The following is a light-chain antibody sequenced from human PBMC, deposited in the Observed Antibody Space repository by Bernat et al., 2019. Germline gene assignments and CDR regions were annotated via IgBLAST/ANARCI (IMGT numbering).Light chain of an antibody. V-gene: IGLV2-23*01. CDR1: SSDVGSYNL. J-gene: IGLJ3*02. CDR3: SSYAGAWV. Sequence: QSALTQPASVSGSPGQSITISCTGTSSDVGSYNLVSWYQQHPDKAPKLMIYEGSKRPSGVSNRFSGSKSGNTASLTISRLQAGDEADYYCSSYAGAWVFGGCTKLTV. CDR2: EGS.